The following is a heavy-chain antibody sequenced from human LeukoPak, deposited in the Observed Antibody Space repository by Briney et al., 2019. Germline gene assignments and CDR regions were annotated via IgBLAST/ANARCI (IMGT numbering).Heavy chain of an antibody. V-gene: IGHV3-7*01. CDR2: IKQDGNEK. J-gene: IGHJ4*02. D-gene: IGHD4-11*01. CDR3: ARGRFESNGDFDL. Sequence: GGSLRLSCAASGFTFSSYWMSWVRQAPGKGLEWVANIKQDGNEKYSVDSLKGRFTISRDNAKNSLFLQMNSLRTEDTGVYYCARGRFESNGDFDLWGQGTLVTVSS. CDR1: GFTFSSYW.